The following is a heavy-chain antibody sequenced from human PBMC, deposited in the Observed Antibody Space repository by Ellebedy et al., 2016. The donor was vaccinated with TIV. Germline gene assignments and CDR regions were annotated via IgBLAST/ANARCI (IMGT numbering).Heavy chain of an antibody. CDR1: GFTFSSYW. CDR3: ARTQFTSGGSCYSL. D-gene: IGHD2-15*01. Sequence: GESLKISCAASGFTFSSYWMHWVRQAPGKGLVWVSRINSDGSSTSYADSVKGRFTISRDNAKNTLYLQMNSLRAEDTAVYYCARTQFTSGGSCYSLWGQGILVTVSS. CDR2: INSDGSST. J-gene: IGHJ4*02. V-gene: IGHV3-74*01.